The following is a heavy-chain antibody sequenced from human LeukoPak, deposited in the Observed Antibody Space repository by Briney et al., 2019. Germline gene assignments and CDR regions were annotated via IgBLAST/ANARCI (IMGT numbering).Heavy chain of an antibody. Sequence: PSETLSLTCTVSGGSISGYYYNWIRQPPGKGLEWIGYIYYSGSTNYNPSLKSRVTISLDTSKNQFSLKLSSATTADTAVYYCARSVVTLYWYFDLWGRGTLVTVSS. D-gene: IGHD4-23*01. J-gene: IGHJ2*01. V-gene: IGHV4-59*01. CDR2: IYYSGST. CDR3: ARSVVTLYWYFDL. CDR1: GGSISGYY.